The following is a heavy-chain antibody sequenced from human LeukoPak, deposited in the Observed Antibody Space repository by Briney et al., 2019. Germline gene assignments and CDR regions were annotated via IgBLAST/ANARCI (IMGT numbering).Heavy chain of an antibody. CDR3: ARDQRVTGRPDIDY. CDR2: ISSDGSST. V-gene: IGHV3-74*03. J-gene: IGHJ4*02. Sequence: GGSLRLSCAASGFTFRNHWMHWVRQTPGKGRVWVSRISSDGSSTTYADSVKGRFTISRDNAKNTLDLEMNNLRAQDTAMYYCARDQRVTGRPDIDYWGQGTLVIVSS. CDR1: GFTFRNHW. D-gene: IGHD6-6*01.